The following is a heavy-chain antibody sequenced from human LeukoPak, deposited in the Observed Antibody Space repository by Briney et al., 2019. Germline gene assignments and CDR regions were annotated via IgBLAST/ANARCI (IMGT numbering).Heavy chain of an antibody. D-gene: IGHD4-17*01. Sequence: GGSLRLSCAASGFTVSSNYMSWVRQAPGKGLEWVSVIYSGGSTYYADSVKGRFTISRDNSKNTLYLQMNSLRAEDTAVYYCARDRYGDSYYYGMDVWGQGTTVTVSS. V-gene: IGHV3-66*01. J-gene: IGHJ6*02. CDR3: ARDRYGDSYYYGMDV. CDR2: IYSGGST. CDR1: GFTVSSNY.